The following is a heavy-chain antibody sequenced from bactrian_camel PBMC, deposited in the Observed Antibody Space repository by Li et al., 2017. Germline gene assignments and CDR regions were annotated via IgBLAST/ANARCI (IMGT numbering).Heavy chain of an antibody. J-gene: IGHJ6*01. CDR2: IHTRGSST. CDR3: AASNRLLASGFCHTSGS. V-gene: IGHV3S54*01. CDR1: GDTFNANC. D-gene: IGHD2*01. Sequence: HVQLVESGGGSVRPGGSLTLSCTASGDTFNANCLGWFRQAPGKEREGVAAIHTRGSSTYYGDAVKGRVTISHDAAKNTLHLQMNNLKPEDSARYYCAASNRLLASGFCHTSGSWGQGTQVTVS.